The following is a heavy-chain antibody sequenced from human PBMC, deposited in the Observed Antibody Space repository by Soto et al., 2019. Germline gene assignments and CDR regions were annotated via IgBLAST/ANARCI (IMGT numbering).Heavy chain of an antibody. D-gene: IGHD5-12*01. CDR2: INPNSGGT. CDR3: ARGGEWLRFFYYGMDV. CDR1: GYTFTGYY. V-gene: IGHV1-2*04. J-gene: IGHJ6*02. Sequence: QVPLVQSGAEVKKPGASVKVSCKASGYTFTGYYMHWVRQAPGQGLEWMGWINPNSGGTNYAQKFQGWVTMTRDTSISTAYMELSRLRSDDTAVYYCARGGEWLRFFYYGMDVWGQGTTVTVSS.